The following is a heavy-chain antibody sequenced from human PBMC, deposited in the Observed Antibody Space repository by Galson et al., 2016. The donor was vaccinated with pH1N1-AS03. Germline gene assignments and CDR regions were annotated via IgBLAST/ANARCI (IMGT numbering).Heavy chain of an antibody. CDR2: ITGSGGGT. Sequence: SLRLSCAASGVTVSNNYMSWVRQAPGKGLEWVSGITGSGGGTYYADSVKGRFTISRDNSKSTLYLQMNSLRVEDTAIYYWARVPGADEWWFDPWGQGTLVSVSS. J-gene: IGHJ5*02. V-gene: IGHV3-23*01. CDR3: ARVPGADEWWFDP. CDR1: GVTVSNNY. D-gene: IGHD1-26*01.